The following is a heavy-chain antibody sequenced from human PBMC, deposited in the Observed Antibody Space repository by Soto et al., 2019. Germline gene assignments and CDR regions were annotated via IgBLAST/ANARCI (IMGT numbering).Heavy chain of an antibody. CDR1: GGAISSSNW. J-gene: IGHJ4*02. Sequence: QVQLQESAPGLVKPSGTLSLTCAVSGGAISSSNWWRWVRRPPGEGLEWIGGIYPSGSTNDHPALKSRVTITVDESRNQFSLKWSSMTATHTAVYYGATRWGEGGVDYKGQGTLVTVSS. CDR2: IYPSGST. D-gene: IGHD3-16*01. CDR3: ATRWGEGGVDY. V-gene: IGHV4-4*02.